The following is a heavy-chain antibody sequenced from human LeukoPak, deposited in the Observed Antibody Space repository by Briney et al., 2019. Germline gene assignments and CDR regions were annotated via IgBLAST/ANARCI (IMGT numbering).Heavy chain of an antibody. V-gene: IGHV3-48*03. Sequence: GGSLRLSCAASGFTVSSNEMSWVRQAPGKGLEWVSYISSSGSTIYYADSVKGRFTISRDNAKNSLYLQMNSLRAEDTAVYYCAELGITMIGGVWGKGTTVTISS. D-gene: IGHD3-10*02. J-gene: IGHJ6*04. CDR3: AELGITMIGGV. CDR2: ISSSGSTI. CDR1: GFTVSSNE.